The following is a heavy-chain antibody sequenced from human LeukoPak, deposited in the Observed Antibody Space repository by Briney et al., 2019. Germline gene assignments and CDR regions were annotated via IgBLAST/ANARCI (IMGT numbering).Heavy chain of an antibody. V-gene: IGHV1-18*01. CDR1: GYTSTSYG. CDR2: ISAYNGNT. CDR3: ARDKKSSTVVTTRRLDY. J-gene: IGHJ4*02. D-gene: IGHD4-23*01. Sequence: ASVKVSCKASGYTSTSYGISWVRQAPGQGLEWMGWISAYNGNTNYAQKLQGRVTMTTDTSTSTAYMELRSLRSDDTAVYYCARDKKSSTVVTTRRLDYWGQGTLVTVSS.